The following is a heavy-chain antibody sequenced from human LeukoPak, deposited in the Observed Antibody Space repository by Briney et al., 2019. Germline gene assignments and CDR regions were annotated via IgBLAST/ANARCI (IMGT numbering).Heavy chain of an antibody. CDR2: ISGSGGST. V-gene: IGHV3-23*01. Sequence: HPGGSLRLSCAASGFTFSSYVMSWVRQTPGKGLEWVSAISGSGGSTYYADSVKGRFTISRDNSKNTLYLQMNSPRAEDTAVYYCAKDLKRKSEPWGQGTLVTVSS. J-gene: IGHJ5*02. CDR1: GFTFSSYV. CDR3: AKDLKRKSEP.